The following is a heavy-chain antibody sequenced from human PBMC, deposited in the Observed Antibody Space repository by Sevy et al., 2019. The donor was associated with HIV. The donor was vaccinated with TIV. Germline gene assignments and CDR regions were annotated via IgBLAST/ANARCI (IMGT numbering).Heavy chain of an antibody. D-gene: IGHD3-22*01. V-gene: IGHV4-38-2*02. J-gene: IGHJ4*02. Sequence: SETLSLTCTVSGYSISSGYYWGWIRQPPGKGLEWIGSIYHSGRTYYNPSLKSRVTISVDTSKNQFSLKLSSVTAADTAVYYCARPRGDYYDSSGYYSWGQGTLVTVSS. CDR1: GYSISSGYY. CDR2: IYHSGRT. CDR3: ARPRGDYYDSSGYYS.